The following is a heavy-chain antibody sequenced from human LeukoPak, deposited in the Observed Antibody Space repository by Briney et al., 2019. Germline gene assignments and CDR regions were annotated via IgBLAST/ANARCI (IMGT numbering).Heavy chain of an antibody. CDR2: INAGNGDT. CDR1: GYTFSSYA. V-gene: IGHV1-3*01. CDR3: ARGTGCTGGSCSYYGMDV. Sequence: ASVKVSCKGSGYTFSSYAMHWVRQAPGQRLEWMGWINAGNGDTKCSQKFQGRVTITRDTSATTAYMELSSLRSEDTAVYYCARGTGCTGGSCSYYGMDVWGQGTTVTASS. D-gene: IGHD2-15*01. J-gene: IGHJ6*02.